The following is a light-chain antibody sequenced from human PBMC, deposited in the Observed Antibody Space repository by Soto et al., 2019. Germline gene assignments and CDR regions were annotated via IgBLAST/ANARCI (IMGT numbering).Light chain of an antibody. J-gene: IGKJ5*01. CDR2: GAS. Sequence: EIMLTQSPGTLSLSTGERATLSCRASQTITSNFLAWYQLKPAQAPRLLIYGASSRATGIPDRFTGSGSGTDFTLTITRLEPEDFAVYYCQQFGSSLPITFGQGTRLEIK. V-gene: IGKV3-20*01. CDR3: QQFGSSLPIT. CDR1: QTITSNF.